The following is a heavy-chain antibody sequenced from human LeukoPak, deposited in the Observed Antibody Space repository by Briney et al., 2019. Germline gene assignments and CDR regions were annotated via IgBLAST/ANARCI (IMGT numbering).Heavy chain of an antibody. V-gene: IGHV6-1*01. CDR3: AKGLRLENWFDP. D-gene: IGHD5-12*01. Sequence: SQTLSLTCAISGDSVSSISVAWNWIRQSPSRGLEWLGRTYYRTKWYYEYAVSVKSRVAINPDTSKNQFSLQLNSVTPEDTAVYYCAKGLRLENWFDPWGQGTLVTVSS. CDR2: TYYRTKWYY. J-gene: IGHJ5*02. CDR1: GDSVSSISVA.